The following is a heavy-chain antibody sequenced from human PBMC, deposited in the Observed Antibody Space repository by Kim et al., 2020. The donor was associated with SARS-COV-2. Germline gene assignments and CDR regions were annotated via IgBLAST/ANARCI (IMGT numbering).Heavy chain of an antibody. Sequence: GGSLRLSWAASGFTFSSYSMKWVSLGPGTGLEWVSFISASSSYKYYADSVKVRFTISRDNAKNSLYLQMKSLSADDTAVYYCASAHFDWLNWGQGTLVTVSS. D-gene: IGHD3-9*01. V-gene: IGHV3-21*01. CDR2: ISASSSYK. CDR1: GFTFSSYS. CDR3: ASAHFDWLN. J-gene: IGHJ4*02.